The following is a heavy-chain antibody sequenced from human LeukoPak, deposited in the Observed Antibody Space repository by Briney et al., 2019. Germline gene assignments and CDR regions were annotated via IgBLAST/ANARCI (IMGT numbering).Heavy chain of an antibody. CDR1: DDSISSNRYF. V-gene: IGHV4-39*07. Sequence: PSETLSLTCTISDDSISSNRYFWAWVRQPPGTGLEWIGSINYSGRTYYNPSLMSRLTISVDTAKRQFSLKLTSVTAADTAVYYCAGSYSSGWDDAFDIWGQGTMVTVSS. D-gene: IGHD6-19*01. CDR2: INYSGRT. J-gene: IGHJ3*02. CDR3: AGSYSSGWDDAFDI.